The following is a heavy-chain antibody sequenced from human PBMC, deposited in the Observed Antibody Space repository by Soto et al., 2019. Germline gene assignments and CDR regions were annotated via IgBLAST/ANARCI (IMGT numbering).Heavy chain of an antibody. CDR1: CGSISSYY. CDR2: IYYSGST. CDR3: ARARGVTSQAVYWFDP. D-gene: IGHD2-15*01. V-gene: IGHV4-59*01. Sequence: PSETLSLTCTVSCGSISSYYWSWIRQPPGKGLEWIGYIYYSGSTNYNPSLKSRVTISVDTSKNQFSLKLSSVTAADTAVYYCARARGVTSQAVYWFDPWGQGTLVTVSS. J-gene: IGHJ5*02.